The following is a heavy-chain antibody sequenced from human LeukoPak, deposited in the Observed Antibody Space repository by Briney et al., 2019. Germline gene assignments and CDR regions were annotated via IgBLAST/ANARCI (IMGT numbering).Heavy chain of an antibody. CDR2: IYYSGST. Sequence: SETLSLTCTVSGGSISSGGYYWSWIRQHPGKGLEWIGYIYYSGSTYYNPSLKSRVTISVDTSKNQFSLKLSSVTAADTAVYYCAREGGIAAAALGMDVWGQGTTVTVSS. CDR3: AREGGIAAAALGMDV. D-gene: IGHD6-13*01. V-gene: IGHV4-31*03. CDR1: GGSISSGGYY. J-gene: IGHJ6*02.